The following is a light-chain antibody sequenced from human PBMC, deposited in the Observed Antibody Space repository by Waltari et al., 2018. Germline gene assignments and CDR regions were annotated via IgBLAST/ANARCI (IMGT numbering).Light chain of an antibody. CDR3: QHYVRLPVT. Sequence: EIMLTQSPGTLSLSPGGRATLSCRTSQSIGRPLAWYQQKPAQAPRLLIYGASSRATDIPDMFSGSGSGTDFSLTINTLEPEDCALYYCQHYVRLPVTFGQGTKVEIK. CDR1: QSIGRP. J-gene: IGKJ1*01. CDR2: GAS. V-gene: IGKV3-20*01.